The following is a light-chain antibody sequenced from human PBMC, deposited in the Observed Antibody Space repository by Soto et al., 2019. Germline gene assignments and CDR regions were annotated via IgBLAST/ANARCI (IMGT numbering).Light chain of an antibody. V-gene: IGKV3-20*01. Sequence: EIVLTQSPGTLSLSPGERATLFCRASQSVSSNYLAWYQQKPGQAPRLLIYGASSRATGIPDRFSGSGSGTDFTLTISRLEPEDFAVYYCQQYGSSPGTFGQGTKVEIK. CDR2: GAS. J-gene: IGKJ1*01. CDR1: QSVSSNY. CDR3: QQYGSSPGT.